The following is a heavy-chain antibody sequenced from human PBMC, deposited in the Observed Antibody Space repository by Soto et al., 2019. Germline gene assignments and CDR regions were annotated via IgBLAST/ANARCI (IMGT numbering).Heavy chain of an antibody. D-gene: IGHD6-19*01. V-gene: IGHV3-30*18. CDR3: AKGGRQWLVTSDFNY. CDR2: VSHDGRNT. J-gene: IGHJ4*02. CDR1: GLTFSDYA. Sequence: GGSLRLSCGASGLTFSDYARHWVRQAPGKGLEWVAVVSHDGRNTHYADSVKGRFTISRDSSKNTVSLEMTSLRAEDTAVYYCAKGGRQWLVTSDFNYWGQGALVTVS.